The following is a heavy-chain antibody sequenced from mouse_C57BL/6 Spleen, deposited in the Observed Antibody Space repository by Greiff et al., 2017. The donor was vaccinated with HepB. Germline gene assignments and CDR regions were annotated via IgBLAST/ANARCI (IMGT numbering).Heavy chain of an antibody. V-gene: IGHV1-52*01. Sequence: QVQLQQPGAELVRPGSSVKLSCKASGYTFTSYWMHWVKQRPIQGLEWIGNIDPSDSETHYNQKFKDKATLTVDKSSSTAYMQLSSLTSEDSAVYYCARGEVGRGDFDVWGTGTTVTVAS. J-gene: IGHJ1*03. CDR2: IDPSDSET. CDR3: ARGEVGRGDFDV. CDR1: GYTFTSYW. D-gene: IGHD1-3*01.